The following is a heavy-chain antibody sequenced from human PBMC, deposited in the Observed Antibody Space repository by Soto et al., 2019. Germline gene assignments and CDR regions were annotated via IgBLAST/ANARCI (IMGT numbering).Heavy chain of an antibody. Sequence: EVPLVESGGGLVQPGGSLRLSCAASGFTFSTYWMSWVLQAPGKGLEWVANIKQDGREKYYVDSVKGRFTISRDNAQTSVYLQLNSLRAEDTSVYYGARGENTKVRGVIVKFDYWGQGTPVTFSA. CDR1: GFTFSTYW. V-gene: IGHV3-7*03. CDR3: ARGENTKVRGVIVKFDY. J-gene: IGHJ4*02. D-gene: IGHD3-10*01. CDR2: IKQDGREK.